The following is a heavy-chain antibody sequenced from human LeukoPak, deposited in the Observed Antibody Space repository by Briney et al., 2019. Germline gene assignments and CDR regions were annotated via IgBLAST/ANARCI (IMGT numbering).Heavy chain of an antibody. Sequence: PSETLSPTCTVSGASISTYYWSWIRQAPGKGLEWIGYIYYSGSTNYNPSLKSRVTISVDTSKNQFSLRLSSVTAADAAVYYCARGPHYYDSSGYYFGGYYWGQGTLVTVSS. V-gene: IGHV4-59*01. CDR3: ARGPHYYDSSGYYFGGYY. D-gene: IGHD3-22*01. CDR1: GASISTYY. CDR2: IYYSGST. J-gene: IGHJ4*02.